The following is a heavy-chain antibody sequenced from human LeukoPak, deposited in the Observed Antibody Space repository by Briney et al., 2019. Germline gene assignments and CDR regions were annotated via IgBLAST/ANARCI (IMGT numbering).Heavy chain of an antibody. CDR1: GFTFTSSA. CDR3: ARVLVVSSDAFDI. D-gene: IGHD3-22*01. Sequence: ASVKVSCKASGFTFTSSAMQWVRQARGQRLEWIGWIVVGSGNTNYAQKFQERVTITRDMSTSTAYMELRSLSSDDTAVYYCARVLVVSSDAFDIWGQGTMVTVSS. V-gene: IGHV1-58*02. CDR2: IVVGSGNT. J-gene: IGHJ3*02.